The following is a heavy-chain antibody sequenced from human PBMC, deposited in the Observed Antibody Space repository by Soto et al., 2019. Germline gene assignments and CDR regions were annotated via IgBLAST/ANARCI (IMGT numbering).Heavy chain of an antibody. CDR2: ISGSGGST. D-gene: IGHD2-15*01. J-gene: IGHJ4*02. CDR3: AKAGGVVVVVAAPDGFDY. Sequence: GGSLRLSCAASGFTFSSYAMSWVRQAPGKGLEWVSAISGSGGSTYYADSVKGRFTISRDNSKNTLYLQMNSLRAEDTAVYYCAKAGGVVVVVAAPDGFDYWGQGTLVTVSS. CDR1: GFTFSSYA. V-gene: IGHV3-23*01.